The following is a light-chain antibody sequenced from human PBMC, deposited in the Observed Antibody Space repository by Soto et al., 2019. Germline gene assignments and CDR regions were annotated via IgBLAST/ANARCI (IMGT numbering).Light chain of an antibody. CDR1: QSVSSGH. CDR3: QQYGHSLWT. Sequence: DIVLTQSRGTLSLSPGERASLYCRASQSVSSGHLAWYQQKPGQAPRLLIYGASSRATGIPDRFSGSGSGTDFTLTISRLEPEDYAVYYCQQYGHSLWTFGQGTKVDNK. CDR2: GAS. V-gene: IGKV3-20*01. J-gene: IGKJ1*01.